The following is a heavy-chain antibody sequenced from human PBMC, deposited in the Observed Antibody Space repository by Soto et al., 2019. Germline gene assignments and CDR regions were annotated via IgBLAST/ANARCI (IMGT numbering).Heavy chain of an antibody. D-gene: IGHD3-16*01. CDR2: ISGSGGST. CDR3: ANLGGIRWPPG. J-gene: IGHJ4*02. CDR1: GFTFSSYA. Sequence: GGSLRLSCAASGFTFSSYAMSWVRQAPGKGLEWVSAISGSGGSTYYADPVKGRFTISRDNSKNTLYLQMNSLRAEDTAVYYCANLGGIRWPPGWGQGPLVTVSS. V-gene: IGHV3-23*01.